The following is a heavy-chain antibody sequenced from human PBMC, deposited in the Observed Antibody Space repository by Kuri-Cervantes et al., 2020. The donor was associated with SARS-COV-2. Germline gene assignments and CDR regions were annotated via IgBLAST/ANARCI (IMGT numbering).Heavy chain of an antibody. V-gene: IGHV7-4-1*02. CDR2: INTNTGNP. CDR3: ARERSVQQLVQPTFDP. J-gene: IGHJ5*02. D-gene: IGHD6-6*01. CDR1: GYTFTSYA. Sequence: ASVKVSCKASGYTFTSYAMNWVRQAPGQGLEWMGWINTNTGNPTYAQGFTGRFVFSLDTSVSTAYLQISSLKAEDTAVYYCARERSVQQLVQPTFDPWGQGTLVTVSS.